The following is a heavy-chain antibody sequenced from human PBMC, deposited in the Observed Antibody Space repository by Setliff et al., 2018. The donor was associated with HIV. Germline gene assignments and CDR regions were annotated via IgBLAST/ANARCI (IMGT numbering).Heavy chain of an antibody. CDR1: GGSFSGYY. D-gene: IGHD3-22*01. CDR3: ARIRSWYDSSGYSDY. CDR2: INHRGST. V-gene: IGHV4-34*01. Sequence: SETLSLTCAVYGGSFSGYYWSWIRHPPGKGLEWIGEINHRGSTNYNPSLKSRVTVSVDTSKNQFSLKLGSVTAADTAVYYCARIRSWYDSSGYSDYWGQGTLVTVSS. J-gene: IGHJ4*02.